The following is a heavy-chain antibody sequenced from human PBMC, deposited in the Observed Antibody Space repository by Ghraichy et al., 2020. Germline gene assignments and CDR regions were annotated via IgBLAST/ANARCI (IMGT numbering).Heavy chain of an antibody. Sequence: SETLSLTCAVYGGSFSGYYWSWIRQPPGKGLEWIGEINHSGSTNYNPSLKSRVTISVDTSKNQFSLKLSSVTAADTAVYYCARLNYDYVWGSYLQNWGQGTLVTVSS. V-gene: IGHV4-34*01. CDR1: GGSFSGYY. CDR2: INHSGST. CDR3: ARLNYDYVWGSYLQN. D-gene: IGHD3-16*01. J-gene: IGHJ4*02.